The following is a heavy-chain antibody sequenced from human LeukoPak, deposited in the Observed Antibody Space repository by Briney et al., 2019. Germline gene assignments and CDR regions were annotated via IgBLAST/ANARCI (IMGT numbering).Heavy chain of an antibody. CDR3: AKSLRTRIYYFDY. Sequence: PGGSLRLSCAASGFIFSSYAMHWVRQAPGKGLEWVAVKAFDGSDEYYADSVKGRFTISRDNSKNTLYLQMNSLRGEDTAVNYCAKSLRTRIYYFDYWGQGTLVTVSS. CDR1: GFIFSSYA. CDR2: KAFDGSDE. V-gene: IGHV3-30*04. D-gene: IGHD1-7*01. J-gene: IGHJ4*02.